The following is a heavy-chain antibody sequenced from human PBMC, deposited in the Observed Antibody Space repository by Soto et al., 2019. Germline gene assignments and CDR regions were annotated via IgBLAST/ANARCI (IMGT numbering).Heavy chain of an antibody. Sequence: QVQLVESGGGVVQPGRSLRLSCAASGFTFSSYGMHWVRQAPGKGLEWVAVIWYDGSNKYYADSVKGRFTISRDNSKNTRGLQMNGLRAEDTAVYYCARDRGYSGPLPLEHWGQGTLVTVSS. CDR1: GFTFSSYG. V-gene: IGHV3-33*01. CDR2: IWYDGSNK. J-gene: IGHJ1*01. D-gene: IGHD5-12*01. CDR3: ARDRGYSGPLPLEH.